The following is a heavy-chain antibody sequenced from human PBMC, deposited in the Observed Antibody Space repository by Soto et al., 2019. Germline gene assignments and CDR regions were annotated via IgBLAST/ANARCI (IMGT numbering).Heavy chain of an antibody. J-gene: IGHJ4*02. CDR3: ARYRREAVAGYTLDN. CDR2: VYNSGST. D-gene: IGHD6-13*01. V-gene: IGHV4-59*01. CDR1: GGSISSNY. Sequence: LSLTCTVSGGSISSNYWTWTRQPPGKGLEWIGYVYNSGSTNYNPSLKSRVTISEDTSKSQFSLKVNSMTAADTAVYYCARYRREAVAGYTLDNWGQGILVTVSS.